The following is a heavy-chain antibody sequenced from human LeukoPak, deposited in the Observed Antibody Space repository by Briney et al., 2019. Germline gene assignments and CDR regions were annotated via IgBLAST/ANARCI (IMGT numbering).Heavy chain of an antibody. CDR3: ARDYDVIPAAGNGVDV. CDR2: ISGYNGNT. J-gene: IGHJ6*02. Sequence: ASVKVSFKASGYTFISYGISWVRQAPGQGLEWMGWISGYNGNTKYAQNVQGRVTMTKDTSTSTAYMELTSLRSDDTAVYYCARDYDVIPAAGNGVDVWGQGTTVAVSS. D-gene: IGHD2-2*01. V-gene: IGHV1-18*01. CDR1: GYTFISYG.